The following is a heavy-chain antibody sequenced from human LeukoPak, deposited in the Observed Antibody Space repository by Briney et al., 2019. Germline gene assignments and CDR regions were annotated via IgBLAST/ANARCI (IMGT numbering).Heavy chain of an antibody. V-gene: IGHV1-46*01. Sequence: ASVKVSCKASGYTFTSYYMHWVRQAPGQGLECMGRINPSGGSTSYAQKFQGRVTMTRDTSTSTVYMELSSLRSEDTAVYYCARDRDTIFGVVTTNWFDPWGQGTLVTVSS. CDR2: INPSGGST. CDR3: ARDRDTIFGVVTTNWFDP. D-gene: IGHD3-3*01. J-gene: IGHJ5*02. CDR1: GYTFTSYY.